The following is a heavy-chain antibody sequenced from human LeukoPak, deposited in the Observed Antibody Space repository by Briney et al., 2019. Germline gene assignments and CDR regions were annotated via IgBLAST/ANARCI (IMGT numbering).Heavy chain of an antibody. Sequence: GGSLRLSCAASGFTFSSYAMHWVRQAPGKGLEWVAVISYDGSNKYYADSVMGRFTISRDNSKNTLYLQMNSLRAEDTAVYYCARILYSSSWIYWGQGTLVTVSS. J-gene: IGHJ4*02. D-gene: IGHD6-13*01. V-gene: IGHV3-30*04. CDR2: ISYDGSNK. CDR1: GFTFSSYA. CDR3: ARILYSSSWIY.